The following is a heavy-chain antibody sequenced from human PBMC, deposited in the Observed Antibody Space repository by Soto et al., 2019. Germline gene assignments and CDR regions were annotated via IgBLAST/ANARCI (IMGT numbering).Heavy chain of an antibody. J-gene: IGHJ6*02. D-gene: IGHD6-6*01. Sequence: GESLKISCKGSGYSCTSYWISWVRQMPGKGLEWMGRIDPSDSYTNYSPPFQGHVTISADKSISTAYLQWSSLKASDTAMYYCARRRGSSSSPYYYGMDVWGQGTTVTV. CDR3: ARRRGSSSSPYYYGMDV. CDR1: GYSCTSYW. V-gene: IGHV5-10-1*01. CDR2: IDPSDSYT.